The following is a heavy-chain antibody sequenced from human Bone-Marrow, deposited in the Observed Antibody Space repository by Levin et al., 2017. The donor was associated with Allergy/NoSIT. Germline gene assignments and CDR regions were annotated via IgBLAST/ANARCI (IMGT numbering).Heavy chain of an antibody. CDR3: GRDPGFPNGMDV. D-gene: IGHD1-14*01. CDR2: IYKGITT. CDR1: GFTVTTDY. J-gene: IGHJ6*02. V-gene: IGHV3-53*01. Sequence: GGSLRLSCAASGFTVTTDYLAWVRQAPGRGLEWVSLIYKGITTYYADSVQGRFAISTDNSKNMLYLQMNSLRAEDTAVYYGGRDPGFPNGMDVWGQGTAVTVSS.